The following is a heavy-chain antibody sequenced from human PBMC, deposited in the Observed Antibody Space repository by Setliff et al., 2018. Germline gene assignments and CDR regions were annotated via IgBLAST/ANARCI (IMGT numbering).Heavy chain of an antibody. CDR2: LSDDGSNE. V-gene: IGHV3-23*03. CDR1: GLTFNSYA. J-gene: IGHJ4*02. CDR3: AKCSSWHSHYPHFNY. Sequence: PGGSLRLSCAASGLTFNSYAMSWVRQAPVKGLDWVATLSDDGSNEFYADSVKGRFTISRDNSKNTLYLQMNSLRAEDTAIYYCAKCSSWHSHYPHFNYWGQGTLVTVSS. D-gene: IGHD6-13*01.